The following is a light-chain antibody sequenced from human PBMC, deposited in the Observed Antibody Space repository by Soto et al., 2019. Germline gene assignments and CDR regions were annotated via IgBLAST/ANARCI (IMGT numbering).Light chain of an antibody. Sequence: DIQMTQSPSTLSGSVGDRVTITCRASQTISSWLAWYQQKPGKAHKLLIYKASTLKSGVPSRFSGSGSGTEFTLTISSLQTDDFATYYCQRYNSYSEAFGQGTKVELK. CDR1: QTISSW. CDR3: QRYNSYSEA. J-gene: IGKJ1*01. V-gene: IGKV1-5*03. CDR2: KAS.